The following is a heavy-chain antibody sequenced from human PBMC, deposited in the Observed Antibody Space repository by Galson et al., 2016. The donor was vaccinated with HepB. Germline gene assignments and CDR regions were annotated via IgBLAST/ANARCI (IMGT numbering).Heavy chain of an antibody. V-gene: IGHV3-15*01. CDR2: IKSKSSGGTA. CDR1: GFTFSSNW. CDR3: TTGVTGGEAS. D-gene: IGHD1-20*01. Sequence: SLRLSCAGSGFTFSSNWMSWVRQAPGKGLEWVGRIKSKSSGGTADYGAPVKGRFTISRDDSKKTLYLQMNSLETEDTGTYYCTTGVTGGEASWGQGTPVTVSS. J-gene: IGHJ4*02.